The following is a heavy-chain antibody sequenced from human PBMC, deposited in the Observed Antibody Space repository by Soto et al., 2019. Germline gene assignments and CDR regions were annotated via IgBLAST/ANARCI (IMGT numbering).Heavy chain of an antibody. CDR1: GGSFSGYY. CDR2: INHSGST. D-gene: IGHD2-8*01. CDR3: ARGKRLGYCTNGVCYFDY. V-gene: IGHV4-34*01. Sequence: SETLSLTCAVYGGSFSGYYWSWIRQPPGKGLEWIGEINHSGSTNYNPSLKSRVTISVDTSKNQFSLKLSSVTAADTAVYYCARGKRLGYCTNGVCYFDYWGQGTLVTVSS. J-gene: IGHJ4*02.